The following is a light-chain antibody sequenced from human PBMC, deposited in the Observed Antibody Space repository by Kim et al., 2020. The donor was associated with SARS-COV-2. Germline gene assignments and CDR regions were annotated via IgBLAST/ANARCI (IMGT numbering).Light chain of an antibody. J-gene: IGKJ2*01. CDR3: QQRSNWPYT. V-gene: IGKV3-11*01. CDR2: DAS. Sequence: SLSPGESATLSCRSSQSVSSCLAWYQQKPGQAPRLLIYDASNRATGIPARFSGSGSGTDFTLTISSLEPEDFAVYYCQQRSNWPYTFGQGTKLEI. CDR1: QSVSSC.